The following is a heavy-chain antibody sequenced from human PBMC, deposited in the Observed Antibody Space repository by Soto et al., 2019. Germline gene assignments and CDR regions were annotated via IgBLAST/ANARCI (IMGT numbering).Heavy chain of an antibody. CDR3: AHAGDYDLLTFDH. V-gene: IGHV2-5*02. Sequence: QITLKESGPTLVRPAQTLTLTCDFSGFSLSTYDMGVAWIRQPPGKALEWLALIYWDDDKRYSPSLKDRLAFSKDTSSNQVVLTITNMDPGDTATYFCAHAGDYDLLTFDHWGPGTLVTVSS. CDR2: IYWDDDK. D-gene: IGHD4-17*01. J-gene: IGHJ4*02. CDR1: GFSLSTYDMG.